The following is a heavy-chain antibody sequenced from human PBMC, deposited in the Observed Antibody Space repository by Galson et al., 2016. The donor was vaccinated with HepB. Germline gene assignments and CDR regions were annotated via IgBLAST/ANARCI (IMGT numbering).Heavy chain of an antibody. CDR3: ARNKAALRYYYGMDV. J-gene: IGHJ6*02. CDR1: GFTFFSSYS. V-gene: IGHV3-48*02. Sequence: SLRLSCAASGFTFFSSYSMNWVRQAPGKGLEWVSHITSSSNTIYYADSVKGRFTISRDNAKNSLYLQMNSLRDEDTAVYFCARNKAALRYYYGMDVWGQGTTVTVSS. D-gene: IGHD2-2*02. CDR2: ITSSSNTI.